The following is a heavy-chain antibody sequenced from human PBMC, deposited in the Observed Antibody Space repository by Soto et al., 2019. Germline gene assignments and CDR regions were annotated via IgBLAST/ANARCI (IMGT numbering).Heavy chain of an antibody. Sequence: QVQLVESGGGVVQPGTSLRLSCVGSGFTFRSYVIHWVRQAPGKGLEWVALTSYDGRNNFYGDTVKGRFTISRDNSRNTVELQMDSLRLEDTALYYCARWGTTGGLAVWGQGTLVSVSS. J-gene: IGHJ4*02. V-gene: IGHV3-33*05. CDR1: GFTFRSYV. CDR3: ARWGTTGGLAV. D-gene: IGHD3-16*01. CDR2: TSYDGRNN.